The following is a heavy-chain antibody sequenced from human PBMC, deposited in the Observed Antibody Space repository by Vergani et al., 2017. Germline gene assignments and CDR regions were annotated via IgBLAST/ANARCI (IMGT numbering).Heavy chain of an antibody. D-gene: IGHD6-13*01. V-gene: IGHV1-69*04. CDR2: IIPILGIA. CDR1: GYTFTSYG. J-gene: IGHJ4*02. CDR3: ASMDSSSSDY. Sequence: QVQLVQSGAEVKKPGASVKVSCKASGYTFTSYGISWVRQAPGQGLEWMGRIIPILGIANYAQKFQGRVTITADKSTSTAYMELSSLRSEDTAVYYCASMDSSSSDYWGQETLVTVSS.